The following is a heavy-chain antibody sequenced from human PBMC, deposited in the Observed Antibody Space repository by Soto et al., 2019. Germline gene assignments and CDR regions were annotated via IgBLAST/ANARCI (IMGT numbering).Heavy chain of an antibody. CDR3: ARGIVVVVAATVSSWFDP. J-gene: IGHJ5*02. Sequence: QLQLQESGSGLVKPSQTLSLTCAVSGGSISSGGYSWSWIRQPPGKGLEWIGYIYHSGSTYYNPYLKSPVTISVDRSKNQFSLKLSSVTAADTAVYYCARGIVVVVAATVSSWFDPWGQGTLVTVSS. D-gene: IGHD2-15*01. V-gene: IGHV4-30-2*01. CDR2: IYHSGST. CDR1: GGSISSGGYS.